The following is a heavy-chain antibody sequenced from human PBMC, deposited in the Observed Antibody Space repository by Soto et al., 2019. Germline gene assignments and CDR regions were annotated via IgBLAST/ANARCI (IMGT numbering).Heavy chain of an antibody. V-gene: IGHV3-9*01. CDR1: GFTFDDYA. CDR2: ISWNSGSI. D-gene: IGHD5-18*01. Sequence: GGSLRLSCAASGFTFDDYAMHWVRQAPGKGLEWVSGISWNSGSIGYADSVKGRFTISRDNAKNSLYLQMNSLRAEDTALYYWAKDRGYSYGLSYYYGMDVWGQGTTVTVSS. J-gene: IGHJ6*02. CDR3: AKDRGYSYGLSYYYGMDV.